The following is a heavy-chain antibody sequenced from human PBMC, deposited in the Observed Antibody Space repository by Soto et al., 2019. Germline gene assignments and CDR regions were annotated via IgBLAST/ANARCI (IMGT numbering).Heavy chain of an antibody. J-gene: IGHJ5*02. CDR1: GFSLSSSGMR. Sequence: SGPTLVNPTQTLRLTCTFSGFSLSSSGMRVSWIRQPPGKALEWLARIDWDDDKYYSTSLRTRLTISKDTSKNQVVLTMTNMDPVDTATYYCAKTGTDGSWFDPWGQGTLVTVSS. V-gene: IGHV2-70*04. D-gene: IGHD1-1*01. CDR3: AKTGTDGSWFDP. CDR2: IDWDDDK.